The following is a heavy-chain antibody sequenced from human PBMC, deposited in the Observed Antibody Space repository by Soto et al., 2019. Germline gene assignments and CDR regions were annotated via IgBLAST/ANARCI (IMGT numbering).Heavy chain of an antibody. D-gene: IGHD1-26*01. CDR1: GFTFSSYA. V-gene: IGHV3-23*01. J-gene: IGHJ4*02. CDR3: ATRSRYRSDY. Sequence: VQLLESGGGLVQPGGSLRLSCAASGFTFSSYAMSWVRQAPGKGLEWVSAISGSGGSTYYADSMKGRFTISRDNSKNTLYLQMNSLRSEDTAVYYCATRSRYRSDYWGQGTLVTVSS. CDR2: ISGSGGST.